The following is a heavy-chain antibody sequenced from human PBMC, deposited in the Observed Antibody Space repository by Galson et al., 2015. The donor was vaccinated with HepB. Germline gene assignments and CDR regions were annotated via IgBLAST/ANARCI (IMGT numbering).Heavy chain of an antibody. D-gene: IGHD3-22*01. CDR2: INTGNGIT. V-gene: IGHV1-3*04. J-gene: IGHJ4*02. CDR3: AGDYYYDASGLGS. Sequence: SVKVSCKASGYTFTSYAIHWVRQAPGQRLEWMGWINTGNGITKYSRKFQGRVTISRDTSASTAYMELSSLRSEDTAVYYCAGDYYYDASGLGSWGQGTLVTVSS. CDR1: GYTFTSYA.